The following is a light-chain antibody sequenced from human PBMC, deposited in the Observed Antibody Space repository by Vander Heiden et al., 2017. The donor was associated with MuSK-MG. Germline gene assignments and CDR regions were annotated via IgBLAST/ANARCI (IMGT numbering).Light chain of an antibody. CDR3: QQRTNWPRT. J-gene: IGKJ2*02. Sequence: EIVLTQSPATLSLSPGDRATLSCRAGQSVSNYLVWYQQKPGQAPRLLIYGASHRATGIPARFSGSGSGTDFTLTISSLEPEDFAVYYCQQRTNWPRTFGQGTKLEIK. CDR1: QSVSNY. CDR2: GAS. V-gene: IGKV3-11*01.